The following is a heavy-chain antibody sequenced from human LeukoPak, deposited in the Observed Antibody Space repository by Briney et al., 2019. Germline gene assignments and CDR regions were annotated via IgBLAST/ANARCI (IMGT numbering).Heavy chain of an antibody. D-gene: IGHD3-10*01. CDR2: IYYSGST. CDR3: ARVLWFGELMDAFDI. Sequence: SETLSLTCTVSGGSISSYCWSWIRQPPGKGLEWIGYIYYSGSTNYNPSLKSRVTISVDTSKNQFSLKLSSVTAADTAVYYCARVLWFGELMDAFDIWGQGTMVTVSS. V-gene: IGHV4-59*01. J-gene: IGHJ3*02. CDR1: GGSISSYC.